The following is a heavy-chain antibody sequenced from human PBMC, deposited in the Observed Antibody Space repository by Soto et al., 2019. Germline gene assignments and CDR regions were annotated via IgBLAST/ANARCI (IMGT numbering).Heavy chain of an antibody. D-gene: IGHD3-16*01. CDR3: ARLERPRWGEDAFDS. V-gene: IGHV1-69*01. J-gene: IGHJ3*02. CDR2: IIPIFGTA. Sequence: QVQLVQSGAEVKKPGSSVKVSCKASGGTFSSYAISWVRQAPGQGLEWMGGIIPIFGTANYAQKFQGRVTITADESTSTAHMELSSLRSEDTAVYYCARLERPRWGEDAFDSWGQGTMVTVSS. CDR1: GGTFSSYA.